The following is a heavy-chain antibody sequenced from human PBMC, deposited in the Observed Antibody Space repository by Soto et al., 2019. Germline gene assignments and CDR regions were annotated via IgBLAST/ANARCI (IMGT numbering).Heavy chain of an antibody. Sequence: PSETLSLTCTVSGGSISSYYWSWIRQPPGKGLEWIGYIYYSGSTNYNPSLKSRVTISVDTSKNQFSLKLSSVTAADTAVYYCARRYSSSSQAFDYWGQGTLVTVSS. CDR1: GGSISSYY. CDR2: IYYSGST. J-gene: IGHJ4*02. D-gene: IGHD6-6*01. V-gene: IGHV4-59*08. CDR3: ARRYSSSSQAFDY.